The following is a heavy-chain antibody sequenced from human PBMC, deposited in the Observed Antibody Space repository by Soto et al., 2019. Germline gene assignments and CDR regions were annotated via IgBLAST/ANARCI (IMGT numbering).Heavy chain of an antibody. Sequence: SHTLSLTCAISGDSVSSNSAAWNWIRQSPSRGLEWLGRTYYRSKWYNDYAVSVKSRITINPDTSKNQFSLQLNSVTPEDTAVYYCAREYSSGWYGLNSFDPWGKGILVNVSS. CDR1: GDSVSSNSAA. CDR2: TYYRSKWYN. D-gene: IGHD6-19*01. V-gene: IGHV6-1*01. J-gene: IGHJ5*02. CDR3: AREYSSGWYGLNSFDP.